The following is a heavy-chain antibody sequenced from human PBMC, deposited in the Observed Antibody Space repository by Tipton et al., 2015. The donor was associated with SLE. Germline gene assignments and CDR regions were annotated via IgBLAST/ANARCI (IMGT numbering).Heavy chain of an antibody. Sequence: TLSLTCTVSGGSINTYFWSWIRQPPGKGLEWIGYVYGSGSTHYNPSLTSRVTMSVDTSKNQFSLRLTSVTAADTAVYYCARLEDPFGIFGVPKGWFDPWGQGILVTVSS. J-gene: IGHJ5*02. V-gene: IGHV4-59*07. CDR2: VYGSGST. D-gene: IGHD3-3*01. CDR3: ARLEDPFGIFGVPKGWFDP. CDR1: GGSINTYF.